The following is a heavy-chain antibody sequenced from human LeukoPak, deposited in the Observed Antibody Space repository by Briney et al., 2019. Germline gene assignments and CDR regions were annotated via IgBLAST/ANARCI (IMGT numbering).Heavy chain of an antibody. CDR2: INPNSGGT. D-gene: IGHD3-10*01. Sequence: ASVKVSCKVSGYTFSGYYMHWVRQAPGQGLEWMGWINPNSGGTNYAQKFQGRVTMTRDTSISTAYMELSRLRYDDTAVYYCARPLRVTMVRGAAFRASSDFDPWGQGTLVTVSS. CDR3: ARPLRVTMVRGAAFRASSDFDP. CDR1: GYTFSGYY. J-gene: IGHJ5*02. V-gene: IGHV1-2*02.